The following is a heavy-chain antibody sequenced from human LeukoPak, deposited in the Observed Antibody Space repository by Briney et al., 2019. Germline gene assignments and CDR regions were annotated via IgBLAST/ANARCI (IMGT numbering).Heavy chain of an antibody. CDR1: GGSNSSGDYY. J-gene: IGHJ4*02. D-gene: IGHD3-3*01. CDR3: ARGLPYYDFWSGYYTKALYFDY. CDR2: SHYSGST. Sequence: SQTLSLTCSFSGGSNSSGDYYWSWIRQPPGKGLEWIGYSHYSGSTNYNPSLKSRVTISVDTSKNQFSLKLCSVTAADTAVYYCARGLPYYDFWSGYYTKALYFDYWCQGTLVTVSS. V-gene: IGHV4-30-4*08.